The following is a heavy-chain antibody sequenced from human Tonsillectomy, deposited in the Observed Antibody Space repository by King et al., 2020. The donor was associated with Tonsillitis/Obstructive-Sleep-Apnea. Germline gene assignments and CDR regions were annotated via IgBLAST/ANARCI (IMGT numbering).Heavy chain of an antibody. CDR2: ISVYNGKK. J-gene: IGHJ4*02. D-gene: IGHD1-26*01. CDR3: ARGGPGATYYCYF. Sequence: QLVQSGAGVKKPGASVKVSCKASGYTFTSYGISWVRQAPGQGLEWMGGISVYNGKKNYAQKLQGSATMTTDTYASTAYLELRSLGPDDTAVYCCARGGPGATYYCYFWGRGTLDTVSS. CDR1: GYTFTSYG. V-gene: IGHV1-18*01.